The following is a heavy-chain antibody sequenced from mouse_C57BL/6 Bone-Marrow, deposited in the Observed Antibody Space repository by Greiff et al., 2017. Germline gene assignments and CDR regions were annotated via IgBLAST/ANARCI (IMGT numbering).Heavy chain of an antibody. J-gene: IGHJ3*01. V-gene: IGHV1-64*01. Sequence: VQLQQPGAELVKPGASVKLSCKASGYTFTSYWMHWVKQRPGQGLEWIGMIHPNSGSTNYNEKFKSKATLTVDKSSSTAYMQLSSLTSEDSAVYYCARWPLSYYSNYVGFAYWGQGTLVTVSA. CDR2: IHPNSGST. CDR1: GYTFTSYW. CDR3: ARWPLSYYSNYVGFAY. D-gene: IGHD2-5*01.